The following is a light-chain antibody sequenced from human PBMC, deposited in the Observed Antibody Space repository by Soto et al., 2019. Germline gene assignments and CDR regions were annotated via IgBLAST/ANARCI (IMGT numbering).Light chain of an antibody. CDR2: DAS. CDR1: QSISSY. J-gene: IGKJ2*01. Sequence: EIVLTQSPATLSLSPGERATLSCRASQSISSYLGWYQQKPGQAPRLLIYDASNRATGIPARFSGSGSATDFTLSISSVETEDFAVDYCQQRSNWPPYTFGQGTKLEIK. CDR3: QQRSNWPPYT. V-gene: IGKV3-11*01.